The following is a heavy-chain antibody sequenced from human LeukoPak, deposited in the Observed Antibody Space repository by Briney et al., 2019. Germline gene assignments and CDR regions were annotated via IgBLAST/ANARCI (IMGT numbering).Heavy chain of an antibody. CDR1: GGSVSDYY. CDR3: ARVGVGATLDFDY. V-gene: IGHV4-59*02. J-gene: IGHJ4*02. D-gene: IGHD1-26*01. Sequence: PSETLSLTCTISGGSVSDYYWSWIRQSPGKGLEWIGYIYYTGSTTYNPSLKSRVTISVDTSKNQFSLKLSSVTAADTAVYYCARVGVGATLDFDYWGQGTLVTVSS. CDR2: IYYTGST.